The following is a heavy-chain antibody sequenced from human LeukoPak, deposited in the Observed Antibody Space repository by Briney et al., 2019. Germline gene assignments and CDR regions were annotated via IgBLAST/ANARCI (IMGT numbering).Heavy chain of an antibody. CDR1: GFTFSNYW. CDR3: ARYLNSGPEDF. J-gene: IGHJ4*02. V-gene: IGHV3-7*01. CDR2: IKYDGREK. Sequence: PGGSLRLSCAATGFTFSNYWMSWFRQAPGKGLEWVANIKYDGREKQYVDSVKGRFTISRDNAKNSLFLQMNSLRAEDTAVYYCARYLNSGPEDFWDQGTLVTVSS. D-gene: IGHD1-26*01.